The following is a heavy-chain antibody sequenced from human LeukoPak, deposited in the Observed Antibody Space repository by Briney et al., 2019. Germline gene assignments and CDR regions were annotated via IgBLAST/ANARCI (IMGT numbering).Heavy chain of an antibody. J-gene: IGHJ4*02. CDR1: GFTFSSYA. D-gene: IGHD3-10*01. CDR3: ARDLGITMVRGGVDY. Sequence: PGGSLRLSCAASGFTFSSYAMRWVRQAPGKGLEWVAVISYDGSNKYYADSVKGRFTISRDNSKNTLYLQMNSLRAEDTAVYYCARDLGITMVRGGVDYWGQGTLVTVSS. V-gene: IGHV3-30*04. CDR2: ISYDGSNK.